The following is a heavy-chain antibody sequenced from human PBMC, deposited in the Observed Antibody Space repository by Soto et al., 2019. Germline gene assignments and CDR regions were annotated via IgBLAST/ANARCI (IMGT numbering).Heavy chain of an antibody. CDR3: ATQQKRTSFEF. D-gene: IGHD6-13*01. V-gene: IGHV1-69*06. J-gene: IGHJ4*02. CDR1: GGTFNNYA. Sequence: QVQLVQSGAEVKKPGSSVKVSCKASGGTFNNYAISWVRQAPGQGLEWMGGIVPIFNTSHFAEKFQGRLTLTADKSTRTAFRELIGVISDDTAVYFCATQQKRTSFEFWGQGTLVSVSS. CDR2: IVPIFNTS.